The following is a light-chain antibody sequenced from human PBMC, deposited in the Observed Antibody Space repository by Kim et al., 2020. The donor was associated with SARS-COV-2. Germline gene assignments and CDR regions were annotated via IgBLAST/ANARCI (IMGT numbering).Light chain of an antibody. V-gene: IGLV6-57*03. CDR2: EDD. Sequence: GQAVNISCTRSSGRIYDNYVQWYQQRPGGVPTTVIYEDDQRPSGVSDRFSGSIDNSSNSASLTISGLRTADEADYYCQSYNRDNVIFGGGTQLTVL. CDR1: SGRIYDNY. J-gene: IGLJ2*01. CDR3: QSYNRDNVI.